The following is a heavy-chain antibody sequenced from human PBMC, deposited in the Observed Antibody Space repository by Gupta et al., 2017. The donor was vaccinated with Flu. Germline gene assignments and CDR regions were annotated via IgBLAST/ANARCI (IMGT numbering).Heavy chain of an antibody. V-gene: IGHV4-34*01. D-gene: IGHD2-15*01. J-gene: IGHJ6*02. CDR1: GGSFSGYY. Sequence: QVQLQQWGAGLLKPSETLSLTCAVYGGSFSGYYWSWIRQPPGKGLEWIGEINHSGSTNYNPSLKSRVTISVDTSKNQFSLKLSSVTAADTAVYYCARGGCSGGSCYRYYYDGMDVWGQGTTVTVS. CDR3: ARGGCSGGSCYRYYYDGMDV. CDR2: INHSGST.